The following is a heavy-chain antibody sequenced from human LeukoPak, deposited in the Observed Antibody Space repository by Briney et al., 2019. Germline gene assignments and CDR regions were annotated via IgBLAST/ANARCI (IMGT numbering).Heavy chain of an antibody. CDR3: AKDTAGIGYYFDY. CDR1: GFSFSNYA. D-gene: IGHD2-21*01. V-gene: IGHV3-30*04. J-gene: IGHJ4*02. CDR2: LSNDGDNK. Sequence: GGSLRLSCAASGFSFSNYAMHWVRQAPGNGLEWVAVLSNDGDNKYYADSVKGRFTISRDNSKNTLFLQMDSLRAEDTAVYYCAKDTAGIGYYFDYWGQGTLVTVSS.